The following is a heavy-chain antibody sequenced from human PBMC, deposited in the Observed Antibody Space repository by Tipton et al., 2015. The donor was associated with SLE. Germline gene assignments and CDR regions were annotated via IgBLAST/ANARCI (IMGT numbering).Heavy chain of an antibody. CDR1: GGSVSSNY. D-gene: IGHD2-2*01. V-gene: IGHV4-59*02. J-gene: IGHJ6*02. CDR2: VSYTGST. Sequence: TLSLTCTVSGGSVSSNYWNWIRRPPGKGLEWIGYVSYTGSTNYNPSLKSRVTISEDTSKNQFSLKLSSVTVADTAVYYCAKSVWESTSYGMDVWGQGTTVVVSS. CDR3: AKSVWESTSYGMDV.